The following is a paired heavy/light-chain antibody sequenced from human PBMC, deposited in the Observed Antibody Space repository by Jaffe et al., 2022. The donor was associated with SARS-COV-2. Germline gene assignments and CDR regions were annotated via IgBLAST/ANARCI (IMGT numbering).Heavy chain of an antibody. CDR3: ARRAARGRFDP. CDR1: GGSISSNNYN. D-gene: IGHD3-16*01. J-gene: IGHJ5*01. V-gene: IGHV4-39*01. Sequence: QLHLQESGPGLVKPSETLSLTCTVSGGSISSNNYNCVWIRQSPGMGLEWIGSIYYSGGTYYNPSLKSRVTISVDTSKNQFSLKLTSVTAADTAVYYCARRAARGRFDPWGQGTLVTVSS. CDR2: IYYSGGT.
Light chain of an antibody. CDR3: SSYTSSDTYV. CDR1: SSDVGGYNS. Sequence: QSALTQPASVSGSPGQSITISCTGTSSDVGGYNSVSWYQQHPGKAPRLMIYDVSDRPSGVSNHFSGSKSGNTASLTISGLQAEDEADYYCSSYTSSDTYVFGTGTRVSVL. J-gene: IGLJ1*01. CDR2: DVS. V-gene: IGLV2-14*01.